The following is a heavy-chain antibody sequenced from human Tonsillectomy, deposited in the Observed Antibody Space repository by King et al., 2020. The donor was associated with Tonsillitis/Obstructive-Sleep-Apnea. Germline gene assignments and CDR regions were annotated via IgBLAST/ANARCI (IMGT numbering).Heavy chain of an antibody. J-gene: IGHJ4*02. D-gene: IGHD6-19*01. Sequence: VQLVESGGGLVKPGGSLRLSCATSGFTFTDYSMNWVRQAPGKGLEWVSSISVSSRFIYYADSVQGRFTVSRDNAKNSLYLQMNSRRPEDTAVYYCARPVNSGDFDYWGQGTLVTVSS. CDR2: ISVSSRFI. CDR1: GFTFTDYS. CDR3: ARPVNSGDFDY. V-gene: IGHV3-21*01.